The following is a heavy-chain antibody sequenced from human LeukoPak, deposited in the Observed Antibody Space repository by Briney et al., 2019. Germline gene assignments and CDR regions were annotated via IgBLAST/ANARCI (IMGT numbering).Heavy chain of an antibody. Sequence: ASVKVSCKASGGTFSSYAISWVRQAPGQGLEWMGRIIPILGIANYAQKFQGRVTITADKSTSTAYMELSSLRSEDTAVYYCAAHVFYGSVSYYNSWGQGTLVTVSS. CDR2: IIPILGIA. CDR1: GGTFSSYA. CDR3: AAHVFYGSVSYYNS. J-gene: IGHJ4*02. V-gene: IGHV1-69*04. D-gene: IGHD3-10*01.